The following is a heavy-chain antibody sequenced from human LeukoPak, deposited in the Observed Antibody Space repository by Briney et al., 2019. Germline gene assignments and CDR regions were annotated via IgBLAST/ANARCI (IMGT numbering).Heavy chain of an antibody. CDR1: GFTFSSYG. J-gene: IGHJ4*02. CDR3: AREGGYSGYDPPGPFDY. D-gene: IGHD5-12*01. CDR2: IWYDGSNK. Sequence: GGSLRLSCAASGFTFSSYGMHWVRQAPGKGLEWVALIWYDGSNKYYTDSVKGRFTISRGNSKNTLYLQMNSLRAEDTAVYYCAREGGYSGYDPPGPFDYWGQGTLVTVSS. V-gene: IGHV3-33*01.